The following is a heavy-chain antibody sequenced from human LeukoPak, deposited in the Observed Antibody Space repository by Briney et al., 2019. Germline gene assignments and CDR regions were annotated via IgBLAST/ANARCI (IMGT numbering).Heavy chain of an antibody. D-gene: IGHD3-10*01. V-gene: IGHV4-34*01. CDR3: ARGLRITMVRGVIGYYFDY. CDR2: INHSGST. CDR1: GGSFSGYY. J-gene: IGHJ4*02. Sequence: PSETLSLTCAVYGGSFSGYYWSWIRQAPGKGLEWIGEINHSGSTNYNPSLKSRVTISVDTSKNQFSLKLSSVSAADTAVYYCARGLRITMVRGVIGYYFDYWGQGTLVTVSS.